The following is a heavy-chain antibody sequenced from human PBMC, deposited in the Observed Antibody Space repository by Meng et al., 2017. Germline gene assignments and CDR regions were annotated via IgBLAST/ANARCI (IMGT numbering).Heavy chain of an antibody. J-gene: IGHJ6*02. CDR1: GGSISSYY. CDR3: ARLRMIEPKLYYYCGMDV. CDR2: IHYSGST. V-gene: IGHV4-59*01. Sequence: SETLSLTCTVSGGSISSYYWSWIRQPPGKGLEWIGYIHYSGSTNYNPSLKSRVTISVDTSKNQFSLKLSSVTAADTAVYYCARLRMIEPKLYYYCGMDVWGQVTTVTVSS. D-gene: IGHD3-22*01.